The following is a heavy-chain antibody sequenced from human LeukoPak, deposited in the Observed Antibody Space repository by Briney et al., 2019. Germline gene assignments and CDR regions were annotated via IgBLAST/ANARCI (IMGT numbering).Heavy chain of an antibody. V-gene: IGHV4-34*01. CDR2: INHSGST. CDR1: GGSFSGYD. J-gene: IGHJ4*02. CDR3: ARRMLRCKFDY. D-gene: IGHD4-17*01. Sequence: PSETLSLTCAVYGGSFSGYDWSWIRQPPGKGLEWIGEINHSGSTNYNPSLKSRVTISVDTSKNQFSLKLSSVTAADTAVYYCARRMLRCKFDYWGQGTLVTVSS.